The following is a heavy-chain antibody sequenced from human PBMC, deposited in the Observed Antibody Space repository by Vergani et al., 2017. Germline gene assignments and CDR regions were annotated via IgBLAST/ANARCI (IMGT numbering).Heavy chain of an antibody. CDR2: IWYDGSNK. Sequence: QVQLVESGGGVVQPGRSLRLSCAASGFTFSSYGMHWVRQAPGKGLEWVAVIWYDGSNKYYADSVKGRFTISRDNSKNTLYLQMNSLRAEDTAVYYCARGRCGGDCYIYYYYGMDVWGQGTTVTVSS. J-gene: IGHJ6*02. D-gene: IGHD2-21*02. CDR1: GFTFSSYG. CDR3: ARGRCGGDCYIYYYYGMDV. V-gene: IGHV3-33*01.